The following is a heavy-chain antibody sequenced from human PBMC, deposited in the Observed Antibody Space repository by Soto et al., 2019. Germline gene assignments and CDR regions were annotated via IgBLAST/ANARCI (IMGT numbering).Heavy chain of an antibody. J-gene: IGHJ6*03. V-gene: IGHV5-51*01. Sequence: PGESLKISCKGSGYSLTSYWIGWVRQMPGKGLEWMGIIYPGDSDTRYSPSFQGQVTISADKSISTAYLQWSSLKASDTAMYYCARGYYDFWSGYYTRPGYYYYYMDVWGKGTTVTAP. CDR1: GYSLTSYW. CDR2: IYPGDSDT. D-gene: IGHD3-3*01. CDR3: ARGYYDFWSGYYTRPGYYYYYMDV.